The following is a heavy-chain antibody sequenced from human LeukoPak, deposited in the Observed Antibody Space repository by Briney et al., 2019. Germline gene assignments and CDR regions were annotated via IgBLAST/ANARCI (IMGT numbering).Heavy chain of an antibody. V-gene: IGHV1-69*05. CDR3: ARDSIVVVPAAIVKEDTYYYYMDV. Sequence: SVKVSCKASGGTFSSYAISWVRQAPGQGLEWMGGIIPIFGTANYAQKFQGRVTITTDESTSTAYTELSSLRSEDTAVYYCARDSIVVVPAAIVKEDTYYYYMDVWGKGTTVTVSS. CDR2: IIPIFGTA. D-gene: IGHD2-2*01. J-gene: IGHJ6*03. CDR1: GGTFSSYA.